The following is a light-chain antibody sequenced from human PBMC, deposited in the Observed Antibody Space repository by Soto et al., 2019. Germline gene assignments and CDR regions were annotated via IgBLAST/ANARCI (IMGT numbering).Light chain of an antibody. J-gene: IGKJ1*01. Sequence: DIQMTQSPSTLSASEGDRVTISCRASQSVSIWLAWYQQKPGRAPKLLIYKSSILESGVPSRFSGRGSGTEFTLTISSLQPDDFATYYCQQFNTSPWTFGQGTKVDIK. CDR3: QQFNTSPWT. CDR2: KSS. V-gene: IGKV1-5*03. CDR1: QSVSIW.